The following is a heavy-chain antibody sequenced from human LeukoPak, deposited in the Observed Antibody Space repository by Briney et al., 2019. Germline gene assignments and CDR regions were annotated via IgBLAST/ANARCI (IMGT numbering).Heavy chain of an antibody. Sequence: SETLSLTXTVSGGSISSYYWSWIRQPPGKGLEWIGYIYYSGSTNYNPSLKSRVTISVDTSKNQFSLKLSSVTAADTAVYYCARAAGEVDDFWSGYYTGFDYWGQGTLVTVSS. J-gene: IGHJ4*02. D-gene: IGHD3-3*01. CDR3: ARAAGEVDDFWSGYYTGFDY. V-gene: IGHV4-59*01. CDR1: GGSISSYY. CDR2: IYYSGST.